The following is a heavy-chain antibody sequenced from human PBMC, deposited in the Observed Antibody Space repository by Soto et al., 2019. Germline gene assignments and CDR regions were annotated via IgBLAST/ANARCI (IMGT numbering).Heavy chain of an antibody. CDR1: GYTLTELS. CDR3: AIDVRRSNQFDH. CDR2: FDLENGET. D-gene: IGHD3-10*01. J-gene: IGHJ4*02. V-gene: IGHV1-24*01. Sequence: VKVSCKVSGYTLTELSIHWVRQAPGEGLEWMGGFDLENGETIYAQRFQGRVTMTEESSADTPYMELSSLRSEDTAVYYCAIDVRRSNQFDHWGQGTMVTVSS.